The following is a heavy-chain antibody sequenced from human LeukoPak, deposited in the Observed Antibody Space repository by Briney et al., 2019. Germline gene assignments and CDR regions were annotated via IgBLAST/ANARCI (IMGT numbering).Heavy chain of an antibody. Sequence: SETLSLTCTVSGGSISSYYWSWIRQPPGKGLEWIVYIYYSGSTNYNPSLKSRVTISVDTSKNQFSLKLSSVTAADTAVYYCARSTAGVSYYYGMDVWGQGTTVTVSS. J-gene: IGHJ6*02. V-gene: IGHV4-59*08. CDR3: ARSTAGVSYYYGMDV. D-gene: IGHD2-8*02. CDR2: IYYSGST. CDR1: GGSISSYY.